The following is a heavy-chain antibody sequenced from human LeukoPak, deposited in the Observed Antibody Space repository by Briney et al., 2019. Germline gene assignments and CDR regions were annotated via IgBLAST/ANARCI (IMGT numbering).Heavy chain of an antibody. CDR2: IYYSGTT. CDR3: ASENSSSWYYFDY. Sequence: SETLSLTCTVSGGSINSNYYYWGWLRQPPGKGLEWIGIIYYSGTTYYNPSLKTRVTISVDTSKNQFSLKLSSVTAADTAVYYCASENSSSWYYFDYWGQGTLVTVSS. CDR1: GGSINSNYYY. D-gene: IGHD6-13*01. V-gene: IGHV4-39*07. J-gene: IGHJ4*02.